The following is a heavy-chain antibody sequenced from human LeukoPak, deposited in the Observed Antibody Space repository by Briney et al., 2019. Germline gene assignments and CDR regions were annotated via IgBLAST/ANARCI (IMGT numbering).Heavy chain of an antibody. CDR2: INPNSGGT. Sequence: ASVKVSCKASGYTFTGYYMHWVRQAPGQGLEWMGWINPNSGGTNYAQKFQGRVTMTRGTSISTAYMELSRLRSDDTAVYYCARDALGSSGYNYWGQGTLVTVSS. CDR1: GYTFTGYY. D-gene: IGHD3-22*01. J-gene: IGHJ4*02. CDR3: ARDALGSSGYNY. V-gene: IGHV1-2*02.